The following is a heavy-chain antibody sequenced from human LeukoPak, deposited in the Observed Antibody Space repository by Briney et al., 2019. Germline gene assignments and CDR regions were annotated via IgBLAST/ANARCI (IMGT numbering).Heavy chain of an antibody. V-gene: IGHV1-24*01. D-gene: IGHD5-12*01. CDR1: GYTLTELS. Sequence: ASVKVSCTVSGYTLTELSMHWVRQAPGKGLEWMGGFGPEDGETIYAQKFQGRVTMTEDTSTDTAYMELSSLRSEDTAVYYCATSASYSGYEPWGQGTLVTVSS. J-gene: IGHJ5*02. CDR2: FGPEDGET. CDR3: ATSASYSGYEP.